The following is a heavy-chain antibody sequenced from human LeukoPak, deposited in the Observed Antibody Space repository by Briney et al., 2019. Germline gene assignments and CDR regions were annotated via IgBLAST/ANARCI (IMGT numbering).Heavy chain of an antibody. CDR3: ARDVSRSRDY. Sequence: ASVKVSCKASGYTFTGYYVHWVRQAPGQGLEWMGWINPNSGVTNHAQKFQGRVTLTRDTSITTAYMELSRLNSDDTAVYYCARDVSRSRDYWGQGTLVTVSS. CDR2: INPNSGVT. CDR1: GYTFTGYY. D-gene: IGHD5/OR15-5a*01. J-gene: IGHJ4*02. V-gene: IGHV1-2*02.